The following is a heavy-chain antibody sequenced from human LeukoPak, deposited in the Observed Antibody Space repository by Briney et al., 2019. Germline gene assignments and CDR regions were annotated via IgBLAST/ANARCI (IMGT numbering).Heavy chain of an antibody. CDR2: ISSSSSTI. CDR3: ARDIYYDSSGYYGSVY. J-gene: IGHJ4*02. CDR1: GFLFSSYS. Sequence: GGSLRLSCAASGFLFSSYSMNWVRQAPGKGLEWVSYISSSSSTIYYADSVKGRFTISRDNAKNSLYLQMNSLRAEDTAVYYCARDIYYDSSGYYGSVYWGQGTLVTVSS. V-gene: IGHV3-48*04. D-gene: IGHD3-22*01.